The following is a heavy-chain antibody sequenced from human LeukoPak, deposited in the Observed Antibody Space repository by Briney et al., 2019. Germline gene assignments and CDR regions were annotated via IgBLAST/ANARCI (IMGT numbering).Heavy chain of an antibody. D-gene: IGHD2-2*01. CDR2: FAGNGGGT. CDR1: GFSFSQIA. J-gene: IGHJ4*02. CDR3: AKDSSLAEGRGPTFEH. V-gene: IGHV3-23*01. Sequence: GGSLRLSCAASGFSFSQIAMDWVRQAPGKGLEWVSGFAGNGGGTYYADSVKGRFTISRDNSKNTVYLQMNSLRVEDTAVYYCAKDSSLAEGRGPTFEHWGQGTLVTVSS.